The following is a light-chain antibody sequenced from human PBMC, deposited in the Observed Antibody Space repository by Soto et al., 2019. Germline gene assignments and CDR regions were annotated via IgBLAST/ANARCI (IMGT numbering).Light chain of an antibody. CDR3: CSYAGSFSYV. Sequence: QSALTQPRSVSGSPGQSVTISCTGTSSDVGGYNYVSWYEQRPGKAPKLMIYDVSNRPSGVPDRFSGSKSGNTASLTISGLQAEDEVDYYCCSYAGSFSYVFGTGTKLTVL. CDR2: DVS. V-gene: IGLV2-11*01. J-gene: IGLJ1*01. CDR1: SSDVGGYNY.